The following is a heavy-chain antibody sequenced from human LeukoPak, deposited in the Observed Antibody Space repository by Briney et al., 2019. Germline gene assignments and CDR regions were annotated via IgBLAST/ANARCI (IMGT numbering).Heavy chain of an antibody. J-gene: IGHJ3*02. Sequence: GGSLRLSCAASGFKFSDHYIDWVRQAPGKGLEWVSSISSSSSYIYYADSVKGRFTISRDDAKNSLYLQMNSLRAEDTAVYYCARGSSSGWLDAFDIWGQGTMVTVSS. D-gene: IGHD6-19*01. CDR3: ARGSSSGWLDAFDI. CDR1: GFKFSDHY. V-gene: IGHV3-21*01. CDR2: ISSSSSYI.